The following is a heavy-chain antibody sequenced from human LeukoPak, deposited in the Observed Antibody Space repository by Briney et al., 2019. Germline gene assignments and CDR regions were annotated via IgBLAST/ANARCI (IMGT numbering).Heavy chain of an antibody. J-gene: IGHJ3*02. V-gene: IGHV1-8*03. CDR2: MNPKNGNT. CDR3: ARVHPGYKSAFLRAFDM. CDR1: GYTFTSLD. Sequence: AASVKVSCKASGYTFTSLDISWVRQANGQGLEWLGWMNPKNGNTGYTQKFRGRVTITRDTSESIAYMELSGLRSDDTAVYYCARVHPGYKSAFLRAFDMWGEGTMVIVSS. D-gene: IGHD1-14*01.